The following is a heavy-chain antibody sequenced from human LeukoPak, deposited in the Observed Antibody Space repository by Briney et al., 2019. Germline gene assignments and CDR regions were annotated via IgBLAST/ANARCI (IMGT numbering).Heavy chain of an antibody. J-gene: IGHJ6*02. CDR3: AKVEVYSSGWYRGFYGMDV. Sequence: GGSLRLSCAASGFTFSSYGMHWVRQAPGKGLEWVAVISYDGSNKYYADSVKGRFTISRDNSKSTLYLQMNSLRAEDTAVYYCAKVEVYSSGWYRGFYGMDVWGQGTTVTVSS. V-gene: IGHV3-30*18. D-gene: IGHD6-19*01. CDR1: GFTFSSYG. CDR2: ISYDGSNK.